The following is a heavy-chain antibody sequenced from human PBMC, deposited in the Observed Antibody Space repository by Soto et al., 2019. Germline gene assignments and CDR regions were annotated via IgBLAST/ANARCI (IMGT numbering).Heavy chain of an antibody. CDR3: ARARSCSSTSRPHYYYYGMDV. D-gene: IGHD2-2*01. Sequence: QVQLVQSGAEVKKPGSSVKVSCKASGGTFSSYTISWVRQAPGQGLEWMGRMIPILGIANYAQKFQGRVTITADKSTSTAYMELSSLRSEDTAVYYCARARSCSSTSRPHYYYYGMDVWGQGATVTVSS. J-gene: IGHJ6*02. CDR1: GGTFSSYT. CDR2: MIPILGIA. V-gene: IGHV1-69*02.